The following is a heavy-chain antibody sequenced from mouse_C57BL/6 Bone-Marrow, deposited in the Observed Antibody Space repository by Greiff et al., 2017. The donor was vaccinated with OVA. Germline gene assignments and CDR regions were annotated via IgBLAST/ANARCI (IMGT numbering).Heavy chain of an antibody. CDR3: ARRGALTLYYFDY. Sequence: VQLQQSGPELVKPGASVKMSCKASGYTFTDYNMHWVKQSHGKSLEWIGYINPNNGGTSYNQKFKGKATLTVNKSSSTAYMELRSLTSEDSAVYYCARRGALTLYYFDYWGQGTTLTVSS. CDR2: INPNNGGT. V-gene: IGHV1-22*01. D-gene: IGHD4-1*01. J-gene: IGHJ2*01. CDR1: GYTFTDYN.